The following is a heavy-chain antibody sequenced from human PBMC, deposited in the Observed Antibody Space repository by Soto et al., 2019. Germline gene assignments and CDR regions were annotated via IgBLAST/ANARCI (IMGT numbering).Heavy chain of an antibody. CDR2: IKQDGSEK. CDR3: AKLGTNEAFDI. D-gene: IGHD3-16*01. CDR1: GFTFSSYW. V-gene: IGHV3-7*01. Sequence: GGSLRLSCAASGFTFSSYWMSWVRQAPGKGLEWVANIKQDGSEKYYVDSVKGRFTISRDNAKNSLYLQMNSLRAEDTAVYYCAKLGTNEAFDIWGQGTMVTVSS. J-gene: IGHJ3*02.